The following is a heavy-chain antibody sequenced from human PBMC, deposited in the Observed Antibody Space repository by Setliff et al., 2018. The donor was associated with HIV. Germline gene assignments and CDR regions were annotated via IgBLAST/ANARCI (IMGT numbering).Heavy chain of an antibody. Sequence: SETLSLTCTVSGGSISTSRYYWGWIRQPPGKGLEWIGSIYYSGSTYYNPSLKSRVTISVDTSKNQFSLKVNSVTAADTAVYYCARGARLLAGYSDRWDYYYMAVWGKGTTVTVSS. J-gene: IGHJ6*03. D-gene: IGHD6-13*01. CDR3: ARGARLLAGYSDRWDYYYMAV. V-gene: IGHV4-39*01. CDR2: IYYSGST. CDR1: GGSISTSRYY.